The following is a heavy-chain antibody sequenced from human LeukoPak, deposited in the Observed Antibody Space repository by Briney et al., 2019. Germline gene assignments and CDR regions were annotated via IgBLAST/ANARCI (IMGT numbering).Heavy chain of an antibody. Sequence: SETLSLTCTVSGGSISSNSYYWGWNRQSPGKGLEWIGSIYYSGSTYYNPSLKSRVTISVDTSKNQVSLKLSSVTAADTSVYYCARLWFYYGSSGYVKVFDYWGQGTLVTVSS. CDR1: GGSISSNSYY. CDR3: ARLWFYYGSSGYVKVFDY. V-gene: IGHV4-39*01. J-gene: IGHJ4*02. CDR2: IYYSGST. D-gene: IGHD3-22*01.